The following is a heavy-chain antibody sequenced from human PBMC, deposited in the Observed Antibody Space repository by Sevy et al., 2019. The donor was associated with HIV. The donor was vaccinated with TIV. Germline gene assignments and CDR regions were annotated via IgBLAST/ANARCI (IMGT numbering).Heavy chain of an antibody. CDR1: GQSVGSGTYY. CDR2: IYYNGAS. J-gene: IGHJ6*03. V-gene: IGHV4-61*01. Sequence: SETLSLTCTVSGQSVGSGTYYWSWVRQPPGKGLEWLGYIYYNGASNYNPSLKSRVSISVDLSNNQFSLKVGSVTAADTALYYRARLEGPPFYYMDVWGKGTTVTVSS. CDR3: ARLEGPPFYYMDV.